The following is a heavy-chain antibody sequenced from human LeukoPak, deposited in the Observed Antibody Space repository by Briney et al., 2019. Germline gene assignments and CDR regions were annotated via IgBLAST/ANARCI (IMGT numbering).Heavy chain of an antibody. Sequence: GGSLRLSCAASRFTFNNYWMHWVRQAPGKGLEWVSSISSSSSYIYYADSVKGRFTISRDNAKNSLYLQMNSLRAEDTAVYYCAKSRGGWGQGTLVTVSS. V-gene: IGHV3-21*01. CDR3: AKSRGG. J-gene: IGHJ4*02. CDR1: RFTFNNYW. D-gene: IGHD3-16*01. CDR2: ISSSSSYI.